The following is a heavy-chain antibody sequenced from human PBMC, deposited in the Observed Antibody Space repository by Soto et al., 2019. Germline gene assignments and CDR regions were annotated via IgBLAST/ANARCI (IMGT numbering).Heavy chain of an antibody. CDR3: AKDQQSRGTAYFDY. CDR2: ISGSGGST. J-gene: IGHJ4*02. V-gene: IGHV3-23*01. D-gene: IGHD3-10*01. Sequence: GGSLRLSCAASGFTFSSYAMSWVRQAPGKGLEWVSAISGSGGSTYYADSVKGRFTISRDNSKNTLYLQMNSLRAEDTVVYYCAKDQQSRGTAYFDYWGQGTLVTVSS. CDR1: GFTFSSYA.